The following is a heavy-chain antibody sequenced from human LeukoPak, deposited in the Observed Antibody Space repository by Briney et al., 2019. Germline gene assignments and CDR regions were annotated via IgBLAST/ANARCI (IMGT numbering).Heavy chain of an antibody. D-gene: IGHD6-19*01. CDR1: GFTFYSYA. J-gene: IGHJ4*02. V-gene: IGHV3-23*01. Sequence: GGSLRLSCAASGFTFYSYAMSWVRQAPGKGLEWVSGISGSGGSTFYAESVKGRLTISRDDSKLYLQMNSLRAEDTAVYYCAKRGVQQWLVDWYFDYWGQGTLVTVSS. CDR2: ISGSGGST. CDR3: AKRGVQQWLVDWYFDY.